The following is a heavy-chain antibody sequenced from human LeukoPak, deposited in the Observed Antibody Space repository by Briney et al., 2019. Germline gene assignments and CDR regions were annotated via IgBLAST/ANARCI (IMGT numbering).Heavy chain of an antibody. D-gene: IGHD6-6*01. Sequence: PSETLSLTCTVFGGSISSRSYYWGWIRQPPGKGLEYIGNIYYSGSTYQNPSLKSRVTISVDTSKHQLSLKLSSVTAADTAVYYCARQVYSITAHEGWYFDLWGRGTLVTVSS. J-gene: IGHJ2*01. CDR3: ARQVYSITAHEGWYFDL. CDR1: GGSISSRSYY. CDR2: IYYSGST. V-gene: IGHV4-39*01.